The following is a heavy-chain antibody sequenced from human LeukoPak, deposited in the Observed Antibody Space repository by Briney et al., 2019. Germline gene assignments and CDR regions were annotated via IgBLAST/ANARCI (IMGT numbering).Heavy chain of an antibody. Sequence: ASETLSLTCTVSGGSISSYYWSWFRQPPGKGLEWIAYMYYSGSTTHNPSLKNRVTISVDPSKNQFSLKLSSVTAADTAVYYCARLSGSGSSIDHWGQGTLVTVSS. CDR3: ARLSGSGSSIDH. CDR2: MYYSGST. V-gene: IGHV4-59*08. J-gene: IGHJ4*02. CDR1: GGSISSYY. D-gene: IGHD1-26*01.